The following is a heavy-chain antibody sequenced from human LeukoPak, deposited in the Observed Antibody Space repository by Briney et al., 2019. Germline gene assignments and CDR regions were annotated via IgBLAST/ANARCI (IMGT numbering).Heavy chain of an antibody. V-gene: IGHV1-18*01. D-gene: IGHD3-10*01. Sequence: GASVKVSCKASGYTFTSYDINWVRQATGQGLEWMGWMNPNSGNTNYAQKLQGRVTMTTDTSTSTAYMELRSLRSDDTAVYYCARALLWFGEITYWGQGTLVTVSS. CDR2: MNPNSGNT. CDR1: GYTFTSYD. CDR3: ARALLWFGEITY. J-gene: IGHJ4*02.